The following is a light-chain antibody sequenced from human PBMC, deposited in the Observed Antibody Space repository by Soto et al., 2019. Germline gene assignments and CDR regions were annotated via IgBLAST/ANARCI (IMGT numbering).Light chain of an antibody. CDR3: QSYDSSLSGSRV. J-gene: IGLJ3*02. CDR2: GNS. CDR1: SSNIGAGYD. V-gene: IGLV1-40*01. Sequence: QSVLTQPPSVSGAPGQRVTISCTGSSSNIGAGYDVHWYQQLPGTAPKLLIYGNSNRPSGVPDRFSGSKSGTSASLAITGLEAEDEADYYRQSYDSSLSGSRVFG.